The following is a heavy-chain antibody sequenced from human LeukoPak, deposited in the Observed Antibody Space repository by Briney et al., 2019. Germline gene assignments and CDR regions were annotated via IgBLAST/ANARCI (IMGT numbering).Heavy chain of an antibody. CDR3: ARSRRVYSGFNWFDP. CDR1: GGSISSSSYY. J-gene: IGHJ5*02. Sequence: SETLSLTCTVSGGSISSSSYYWGWIRQPPGKGLEWIGSIYYSGSTYYNPSLKSRVTISVDTSKNQFSLKPSSATAADTAVYYCARSRRVYSGFNWFDPWGQGTLVTVSS. D-gene: IGHD5-12*01. CDR2: IYYSGST. V-gene: IGHV4-39*01.